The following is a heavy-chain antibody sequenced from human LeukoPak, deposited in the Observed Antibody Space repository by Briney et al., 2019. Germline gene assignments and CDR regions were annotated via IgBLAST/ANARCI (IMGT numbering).Heavy chain of an antibody. Sequence: GGSLRLSCAASGFTFSSYAMSWVRQAPGKGLEWVSAISGSGGSTYYADSVKGRFTNSRDNSKNTLYLQMNSLRAEDTAVYYCAKDRWEDYYGSGSYYMVSWFDPWGQGTLVTVSS. CDR2: ISGSGGST. D-gene: IGHD3-10*01. J-gene: IGHJ5*02. CDR1: GFTFSSYA. V-gene: IGHV3-23*01. CDR3: AKDRWEDYYGSGSYYMVSWFDP.